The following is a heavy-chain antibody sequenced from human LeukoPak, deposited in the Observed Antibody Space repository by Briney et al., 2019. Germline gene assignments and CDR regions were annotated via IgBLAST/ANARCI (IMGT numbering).Heavy chain of an antibody. V-gene: IGHV4-59*08. CDR2: IYYSGST. CDR1: GGSISSYY. Sequence: SETLSLTCTVSGGSISSYYWSWIWQPPGKGLEWIGYIYYSGSTNYNPSLKSRVTISVDTSKNQFSLKLSSVTAADTAVYYCARHQYSSGWYALYFDYWGQGTLVTVSS. J-gene: IGHJ4*02. CDR3: ARHQYSSGWYALYFDY. D-gene: IGHD6-19*01.